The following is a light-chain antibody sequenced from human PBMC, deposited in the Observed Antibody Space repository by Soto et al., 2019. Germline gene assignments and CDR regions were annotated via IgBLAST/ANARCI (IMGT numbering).Light chain of an antibody. CDR3: QHYNNWPLT. Sequence: EIVLTQSPGTLSLSPGERATLSCRASQSLSSRNLAWYQQKPGQAPRPLIYATSTRATGIPARFSGSGSGTEFTLTISSLQSEDFAVYYCQHYNNWPLTFGGGTKVDIK. CDR1: QSLSSRN. J-gene: IGKJ4*01. CDR2: ATS. V-gene: IGKV3-15*01.